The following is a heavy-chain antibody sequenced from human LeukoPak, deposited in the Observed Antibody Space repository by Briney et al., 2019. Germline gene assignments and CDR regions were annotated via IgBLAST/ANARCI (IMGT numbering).Heavy chain of an antibody. CDR2: ISGSGGST. D-gene: IGHD5-12*01. Sequence: PGGSLRLSCAASVFTFSSYAMSWVRQAPGKGLEWVSAISGSGGSTYYADSVKGRFTISRDNSKNTLYLQMNSLRAEDTAVYYCAKGARDIVATISPFYYFDYWGQGTLVTVSS. CDR1: VFTFSSYA. CDR3: AKGARDIVATISPFYYFDY. J-gene: IGHJ4*02. V-gene: IGHV3-23*01.